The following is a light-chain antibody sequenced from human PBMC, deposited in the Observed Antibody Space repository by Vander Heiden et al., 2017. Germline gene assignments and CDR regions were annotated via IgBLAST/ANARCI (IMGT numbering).Light chain of an antibody. Sequence: EIVITQARAPLSVSPGERATLSCRASQSVSSNLAWYQQKPGQAPRLLIYGASTRATGIPATFSGRGSGREFTLTISSLQSEDIAVCYCQQENNWPRTFGQGTKVEIK. V-gene: IGKV3-15*01. J-gene: IGKJ1*01. CDR2: GAS. CDR1: QSVSSN. CDR3: QQENNWPRT.